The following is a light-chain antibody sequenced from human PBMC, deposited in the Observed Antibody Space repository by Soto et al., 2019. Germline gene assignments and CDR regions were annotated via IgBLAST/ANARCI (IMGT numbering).Light chain of an antibody. CDR2: DAS. V-gene: IGKV1-39*01. Sequence: DIQMTQSPSSLSASVGDRVTITCRASQSIISYLNWYHQKPGKAPKLLIYDASSLQSGVPSRFSGSGSGTDFTLTISSLQPEDSATYYCQQSYSTPLTFGGGTRWRSN. CDR1: QSIISY. J-gene: IGKJ4*01. CDR3: QQSYSTPLT.